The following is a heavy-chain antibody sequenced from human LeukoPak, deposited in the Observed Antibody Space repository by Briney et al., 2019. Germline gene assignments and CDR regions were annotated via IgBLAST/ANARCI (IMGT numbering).Heavy chain of an antibody. CDR2: INPNSAAT. J-gene: IGHJ3*02. Sequence: ASVKVSCKASGYTFTGYYMNWVRQAPGQGLEWMGWINPNSAATNYAQNFQGRVTMTRDTSISTAYMELYSLRSDDTAVYYCAKAQRYFDWLLPPGAFDIWGQGTMVTVSS. V-gene: IGHV1-2*02. CDR1: GYTFTGYY. CDR3: AKAQRYFDWLLPPGAFDI. D-gene: IGHD3-9*01.